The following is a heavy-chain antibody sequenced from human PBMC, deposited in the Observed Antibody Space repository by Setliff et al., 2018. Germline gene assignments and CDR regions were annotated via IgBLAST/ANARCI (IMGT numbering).Heavy chain of an antibody. Sequence: PFETLSLTCTVSGGSISSYFWTWVRQPAGKGLEWIGRIYTNRTTNYNPSLKSRVTMSVDTSKNHFSLELSSVTAADTAVYYCAREDASGSARRFDPWGQGTLVTVSS. CDR1: GGSISSYF. V-gene: IGHV4-4*07. J-gene: IGHJ5*02. CDR3: AREDASGSARRFDP. D-gene: IGHD3-10*01. CDR2: IYTNRTT.